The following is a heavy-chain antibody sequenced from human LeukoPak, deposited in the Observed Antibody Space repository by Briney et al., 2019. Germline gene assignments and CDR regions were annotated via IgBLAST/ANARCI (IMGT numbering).Heavy chain of an antibody. V-gene: IGHV3-7*03. CDR3: ARDRLRYFDWLLSEVDAFDI. Sequence: GGSLRLSCAASGFTFSGYWMSWVRQAPGKGLEWVANIKQDGSEKYYVDSVKGRFTISRDNAKNTLYLQMNSLRAEDTAVYYCARDRLRYFDWLLSEVDAFDIWGQGTMATVSS. CDR2: IKQDGSEK. J-gene: IGHJ3*02. D-gene: IGHD3-9*01. CDR1: GFTFSGYW.